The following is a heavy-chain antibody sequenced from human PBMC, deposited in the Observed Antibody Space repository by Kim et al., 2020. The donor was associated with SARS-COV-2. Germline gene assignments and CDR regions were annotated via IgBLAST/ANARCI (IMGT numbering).Heavy chain of an antibody. CDR3: ARLAYCGGDCSLYYYYGMDV. J-gene: IGHJ6*02. CDR2: ISAYNGNT. CDR1: GYTFTSYG. D-gene: IGHD2-21*02. Sequence: ASVKVSCKASGYTFTSYGISWVRQAPGQGLEWMGWISAYNGNTNYAQKLQGRVTMTTDTSTSTAYMELRSLRSDDTAVYYCARLAYCGGDCSLYYYYGMDVWGQGTTVTVSS. V-gene: IGHV1-18*01.